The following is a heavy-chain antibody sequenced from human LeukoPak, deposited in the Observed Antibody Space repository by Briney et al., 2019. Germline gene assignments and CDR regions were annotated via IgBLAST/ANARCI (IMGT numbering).Heavy chain of an antibody. CDR1: GYTFTGYY. CDR2: INPNSGGT. J-gene: IGHJ2*01. V-gene: IGHV1-2*02. CDR3: ARDATPDSSGYYYDPSWYFDL. Sequence: GASVKVSCKASGYTFTGYYVHWVRQAPGQGLEWMGWINPNSGGTNYAQKFQGRVTMTRDTSISTAYMELSRLRSDDTAVYYCARDATPDSSGYYYDPSWYFDLWGRGTLVTVSS. D-gene: IGHD3-22*01.